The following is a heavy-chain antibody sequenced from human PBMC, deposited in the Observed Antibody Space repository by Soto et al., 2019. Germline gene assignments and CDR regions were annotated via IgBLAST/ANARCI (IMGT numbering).Heavy chain of an antibody. CDR2: ISYDGSNK. D-gene: IGHD3-10*01. CDR3: AKDQLRGVRGVITYYYGMDV. V-gene: IGHV3-30*18. J-gene: IGHJ6*02. Sequence: QVQLVESGGGVVQPGRSLRLSCAASGFTFSSYGMHWVRQAPGKGLEWVAVISYDGSNKYYADSVKGRFTISRDNSKNTLYLQMNSVGAEDTAVYYCAKDQLRGVRGVITYYYGMDVWGQGTTVTVSS. CDR1: GFTFSSYG.